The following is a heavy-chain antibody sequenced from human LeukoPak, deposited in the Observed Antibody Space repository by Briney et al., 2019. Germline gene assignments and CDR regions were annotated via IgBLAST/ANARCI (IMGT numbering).Heavy chain of an antibody. CDR1: GYTFTSYY. CDR2: INPSGGST. Sequence: ASVKVSCKSSGYTFTSYYIYWMRQAPGQGLEWMGTINPSGGSTNYAQKFQGRVTMTRDTSTNTVYMQLSSLRSADTAVYYCAREATMTVVLTAGGMDVWGQGTTVTASS. J-gene: IGHJ6*01. V-gene: IGHV1-46*01. CDR3: AREATMTVVLTAGGMDV. D-gene: IGHD3-22*01.